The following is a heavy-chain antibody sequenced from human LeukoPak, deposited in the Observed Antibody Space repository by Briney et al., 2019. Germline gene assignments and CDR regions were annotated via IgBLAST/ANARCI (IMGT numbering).Heavy chain of an antibody. J-gene: IGHJ5*02. Sequence: SETLSLTCTVSGYSISSGYYWGWIRQPPGKGLEWIGSIYHSGSTYYNPSLKSRATISVDTSKNQFSLKLSSVTAADTAVYYCARDRILIGIWSGYRGFDPWGQGTLVTVSS. CDR3: ARDRILIGIWSGYRGFDP. CDR1: GYSISSGYY. D-gene: IGHD3-3*01. CDR2: IYHSGST. V-gene: IGHV4-38-2*02.